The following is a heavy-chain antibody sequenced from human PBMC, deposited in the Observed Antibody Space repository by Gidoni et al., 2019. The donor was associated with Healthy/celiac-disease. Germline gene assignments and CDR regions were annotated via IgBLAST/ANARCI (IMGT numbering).Heavy chain of an antibody. J-gene: IGHJ4*02. CDR3: AKDRLLWFGVLAD. CDR1: GFPFSSYG. Sequence: QVQLVESGGGVVQPGRSLRLSCAASGFPFSSYGMHWVRQAPGKGLEWVAVISYDGSNKYYADSVKGRFTISRDNSKNTLYLQMNSLRAEDTAVYYCAKDRLLWFGVLADWGQGTLVTVSS. CDR2: ISYDGSNK. D-gene: IGHD3-10*01. V-gene: IGHV3-30*18.